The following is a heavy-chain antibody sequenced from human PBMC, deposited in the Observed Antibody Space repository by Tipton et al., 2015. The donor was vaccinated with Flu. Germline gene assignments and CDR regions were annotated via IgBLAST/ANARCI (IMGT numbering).Heavy chain of an antibody. Sequence: QVQLVQSGGGVVQPGRSLRLSCAASGFTFSNYGMHWVRQAPGKGLEWVAVVWYDGTNKNYADSVKGRFTISRDNSKNTLYLQMNSLRAEDTAVYYCARDRQWLVWHFFDYWGQGTLVTVSS. V-gene: IGHV3-33*01. CDR1: GFTFSNYG. D-gene: IGHD6-19*01. J-gene: IGHJ4*02. CDR3: ARDRQWLVWHFFDY. CDR2: VWYDGTNK.